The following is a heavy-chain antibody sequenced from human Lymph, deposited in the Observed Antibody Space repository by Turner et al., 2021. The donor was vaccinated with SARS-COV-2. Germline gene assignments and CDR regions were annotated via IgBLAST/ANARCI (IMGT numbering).Heavy chain of an antibody. CDR2: FDPEDGEI. CDR3: ATVLCTGSSCYYYGMDV. D-gene: IGHD2-15*01. CDR1: GCTLTEFS. J-gene: IGHJ6*02. V-gene: IGHV1-24*01. Sequence: QVQLVQSGAEVKKPGDSGKLSCKVSGCTLTEFSIHWVRQAPGKGLEWMGGFDPEDGEIIYARKFQGRVTMTEDTSTDTAYMELSSLRSEDTAVYYCATVLCTGSSCYYYGMDVWGQGSTVTVSS.